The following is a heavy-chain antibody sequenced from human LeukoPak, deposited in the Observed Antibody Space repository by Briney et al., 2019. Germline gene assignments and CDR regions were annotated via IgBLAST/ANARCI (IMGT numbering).Heavy chain of an antibody. CDR1: GSTFISYS. CDR2: ISGSSSYI. D-gene: IGHD6-6*01. CDR3: ARDHPLAARPSYYMDV. V-gene: IGHV3-21*01. Sequence: GGSLRLSCAASGSTFISYSMNWVRQAPGKGLEWVSSISGSSSYIYYADSVKDRFTISRDNADNSLYLQMNSLRAEDTAVYYCARDHPLAARPSYYMDVWGKGTTVTVSS. J-gene: IGHJ6*03.